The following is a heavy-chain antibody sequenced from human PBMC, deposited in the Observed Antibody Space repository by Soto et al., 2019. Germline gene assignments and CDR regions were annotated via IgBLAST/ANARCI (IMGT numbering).Heavy chain of an antibody. D-gene: IGHD3-22*01. CDR1: GFTFDDYT. J-gene: IGHJ1*01. CDR3: AKSPGYYDSNAPEFQH. V-gene: IGHV3-43*01. Sequence: GGSLRLSCAASGFTFDDYTMHWVRQAPGKGLEWVSLISWDGGSTYYADSVKGRFTISRDNSKNSLYLQMNSLRTEDTALYYCAKSPGYYDSNAPEFQHWGQGTLVTVSS. CDR2: ISWDGGST.